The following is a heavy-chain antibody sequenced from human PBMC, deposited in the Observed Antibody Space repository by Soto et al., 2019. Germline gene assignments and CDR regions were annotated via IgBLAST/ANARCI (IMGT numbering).Heavy chain of an antibody. CDR1: GFTFDDYA. CDR3: AKDSSIVVVPAAMSNYYYYYMDV. CDR2: ISWNSGSI. V-gene: IGHV3-9*01. Sequence: EVQLVESGGGLVQPGRSLRLSCAASGFTFDDYAMHWVRQAPGKGLEWVSGISWNSGSIGYADSVKGRFTISRDNAKNSLYLHMNSLRAEDTALYYCAKDSSIVVVPAAMSNYYYYYMDVWGKGTTVTVSS. D-gene: IGHD2-2*01. J-gene: IGHJ6*03.